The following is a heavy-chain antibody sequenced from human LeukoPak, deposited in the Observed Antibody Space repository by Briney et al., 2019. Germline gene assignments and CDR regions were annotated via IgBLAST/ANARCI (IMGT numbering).Heavy chain of an antibody. CDR3: ARSPYYYDSSGYSRAYYFDY. V-gene: IGHV7-4-1*02. CDR1: GYTFTSYA. Sequence: ASVKVSCKASGYTFTSYAMNWVRQAPGQGLEWMGWINTNTGNPTYAQGFTGRFVFSLDTSVSTAYLQISSLKAEDTAVYYCARSPYYYDSSGYSRAYYFDYWGQGTLVTVSS. J-gene: IGHJ4*02. CDR2: INTNTGNP. D-gene: IGHD3-22*01.